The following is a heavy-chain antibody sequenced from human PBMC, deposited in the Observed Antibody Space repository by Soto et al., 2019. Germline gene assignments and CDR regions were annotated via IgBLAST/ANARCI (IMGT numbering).Heavy chain of an antibody. CDR1: GFTFSSYA. V-gene: IGHV3-23*01. Sequence: VQLLESGGGLVQPRGSLRLSCAASGFTFSSYAMSWVRQAPGKGLEWVSAISGSGGSTYYADSVKGRFTISRDNSKNTLYLQMNSLRAEDTAVYYCAKDRVRGYSYGRGFDYWGQGTLVTVSS. D-gene: IGHD5-18*01. CDR3: AKDRVRGYSYGRGFDY. J-gene: IGHJ4*02. CDR2: ISGSGGST.